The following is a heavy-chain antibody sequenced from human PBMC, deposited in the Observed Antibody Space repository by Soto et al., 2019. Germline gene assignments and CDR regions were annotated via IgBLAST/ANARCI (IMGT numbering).Heavy chain of an antibody. J-gene: IGHJ4*02. D-gene: IGHD6-19*01. Sequence: SETLSLTCAVYGGSFSGYYWTWIRQPPGTGLEWIGEINHSGSTNYNPSLKSRVTISVDTSKNQFSLKLTSVTAADTAVYYCARDPSSGDHPFDDWGQGTLDTVSS. CDR2: INHSGST. CDR3: ARDPSSGDHPFDD. CDR1: GGSFSGYY. V-gene: IGHV4-34*01.